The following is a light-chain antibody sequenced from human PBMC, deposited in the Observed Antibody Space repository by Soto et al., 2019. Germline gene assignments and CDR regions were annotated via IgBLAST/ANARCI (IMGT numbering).Light chain of an antibody. V-gene: IGKV1-5*01. CDR1: QSSSTW. J-gene: IGKJ2*01. Sequence: DIQMTQSPATVSAPVGDAVTITCRASQSSSTWLAWYQQKPGKAPNLLIYDASTLESGGPSGFSGSGSGTEFTLTIGSLQPDDSATYYCPQYNSYPYTFGQGTKLELK. CDR2: DAS. CDR3: PQYNSYPYT.